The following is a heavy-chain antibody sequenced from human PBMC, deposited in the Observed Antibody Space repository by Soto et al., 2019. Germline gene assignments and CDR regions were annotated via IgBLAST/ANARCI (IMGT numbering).Heavy chain of an antibody. CDR3: AKDLQFSGWLSAQTFDY. V-gene: IGHV3-23*01. Sequence: EVQLLESGGGLVQPGGSLRLSCAVSGFTFSSHAMSWVSQAPGTGLECVSSITGSGDSTYYADSVKGRFTISRDKSKSTLYRQMNRLRAEDTAVYYCAKDLQFSGWLSAQTFDYWGQGTQVTVSS. J-gene: IGHJ4*02. D-gene: IGHD6-19*01. CDR1: GFTFSSHA. CDR2: ITGSGDST.